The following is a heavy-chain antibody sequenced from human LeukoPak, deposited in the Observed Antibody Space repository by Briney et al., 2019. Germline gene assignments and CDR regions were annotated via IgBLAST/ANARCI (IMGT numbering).Heavy chain of an antibody. J-gene: IGHJ4*02. Sequence: GGSLRLSCAASGFNFRYYGMNWVRQAPGKGLEWVSGISASAGTTYYADSVKGRFTISRDISKNTLSLQMSSLRAEDTAVYYCAKDLDGSGMFGGIDSWGQGTLVTVSS. CDR1: GFNFRYYG. CDR2: ISASAGTT. CDR3: AKDLDGSGMFGGIDS. V-gene: IGHV3-23*01. D-gene: IGHD3-10*02.